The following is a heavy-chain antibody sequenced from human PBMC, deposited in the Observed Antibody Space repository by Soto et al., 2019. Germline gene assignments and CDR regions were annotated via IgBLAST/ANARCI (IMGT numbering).Heavy chain of an antibody. V-gene: IGHV3-48*02. CDR3: ARDNPRSSGWDV. J-gene: IGHJ6*02. CDR2: ISSSSSTI. CDR1: GFTLSSYS. Sequence: EVQLVESGGGLVQPGGSLRLSCEASGFTLSSYSMNWARQAPGQGLEWVSYISSSSSTIYHADSVKGRFTISRDNAKNSLYLQMNSLRDEDTAVYYYARDNPRSSGWDVWGQGTTVTVSS.